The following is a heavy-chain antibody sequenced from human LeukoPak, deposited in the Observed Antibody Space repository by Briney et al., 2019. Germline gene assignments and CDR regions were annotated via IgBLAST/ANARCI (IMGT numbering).Heavy chain of an antibody. CDR3: ARDRGNSDPGDWFDS. D-gene: IGHD4-23*01. V-gene: IGHV3-7*03. CDR2: IKQDGSEK. J-gene: IGHJ5*01. Sequence: QAGGSLRLSCAASGFTFSTYWMSWVRQAPGKGLEWVANIKQDGSEKYYVDSVRGRFTISRDNAKNSLFLQMNSLRAEDTAVYYCARDRGNSDPGDWFDSWGQGTLVTVSS. CDR1: GFTFSTYW.